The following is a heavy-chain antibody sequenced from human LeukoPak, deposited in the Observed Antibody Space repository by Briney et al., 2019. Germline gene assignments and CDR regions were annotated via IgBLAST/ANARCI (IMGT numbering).Heavy chain of an antibody. Sequence: SETLSLTCTVSGGSISSSSYYWGWTRQPPGKGLEWIGSIYYSGSPYYNPSLKSRVTISVDTSKKQFSLKLSSVTAADTAVYYCARSVEGYCRGGNCYYYSYYMDVWGKGTPVTVSS. J-gene: IGHJ6*03. CDR3: ARSVEGYCRGGNCYYYSYYMDV. D-gene: IGHD2-15*01. V-gene: IGHV4-39*01. CDR2: IYYSGSP. CDR1: GGSISSSSYY.